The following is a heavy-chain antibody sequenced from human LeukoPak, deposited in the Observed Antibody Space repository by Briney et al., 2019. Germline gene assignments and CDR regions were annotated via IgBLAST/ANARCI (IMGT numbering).Heavy chain of an antibody. D-gene: IGHD3-3*01. CDR1: GGSFSGYY. CDR2: INHSGTT. Sequence: SETLSLTCAVHGGSFSGYYWTWIRQPPGKGLEWIGEINHSGTTNYNPSLKSRVTISVDTSKNQFSLKLTSVTAADTAVYYCASLRITIFGVAFPWGQGTLVTVSS. CDR3: ASLRITIFGVAFP. V-gene: IGHV4-34*01. J-gene: IGHJ5*02.